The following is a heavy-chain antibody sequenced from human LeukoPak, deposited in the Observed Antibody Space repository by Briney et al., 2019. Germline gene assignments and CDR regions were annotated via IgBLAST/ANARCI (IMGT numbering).Heavy chain of an antibody. CDR3: ARSGAYRNSGYDGYSSGWSLNYFDY. CDR1: GYSISSGYY. Sequence: SETLSLTCAVSGYSISSGYYWGWIRQPPGKGLEWIGSIYHSGSTYYNPSLKSRVTISVDTSKNQFSLKLSSVTAADTAVYYCARSGAYRNSGYDGYSSGWSLNYFDYWGQGTLVTVSS. CDR2: IYHSGST. D-gene: IGHD6-19*01. V-gene: IGHV4-38-2*01. J-gene: IGHJ4*02.